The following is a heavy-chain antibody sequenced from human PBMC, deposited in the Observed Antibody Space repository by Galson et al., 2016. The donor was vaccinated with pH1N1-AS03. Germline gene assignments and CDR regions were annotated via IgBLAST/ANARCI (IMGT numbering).Heavy chain of an antibody. CDR1: GFIFSAYP. CDR3: AGDRGWNYGGGDL. J-gene: IGHJ5*02. V-gene: IGHV3-21*01. Sequence: SLRLSCAASGFIFSAYPMNWVRQAPGKGLEWVSFIGTSSTYIYYADSVKGRFTISRDNMKKSLYLQLNSLSAEDTGIYYCAGDRGWNYGGGDLWGQGTLVTVSS. CDR2: IGTSSTYI. D-gene: IGHD1-7*01.